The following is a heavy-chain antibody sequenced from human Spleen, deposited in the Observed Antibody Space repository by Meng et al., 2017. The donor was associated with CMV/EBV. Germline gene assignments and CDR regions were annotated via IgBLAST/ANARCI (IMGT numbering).Heavy chain of an antibody. CDR2: VIPILDIT. J-gene: IGHJ6*02. V-gene: IGHV1-69*04. D-gene: IGHD2-8*02. CDR1: FSTYC. Sequence: FSTYCISWVRLVPGQGLEWIGRVIPILDITNYAQRFLGRVTITADKSTTTVYLEMRSLRSDDMGVYYCARDWGGVIQPAKSHYDMAVWGQGTTVTVSS. CDR3: ARDWGGVIQPAKSHYDMAV.